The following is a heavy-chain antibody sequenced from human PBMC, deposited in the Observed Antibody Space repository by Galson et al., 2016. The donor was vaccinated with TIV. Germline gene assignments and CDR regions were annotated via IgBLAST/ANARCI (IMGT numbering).Heavy chain of an antibody. CDR2: IKQTGSEK. V-gene: IGHV3-7*01. Sequence: SLRLSCAASGFTFSNYWMSWVRQAPGKGLEWVANIKQTGSEKYYVDSVKGRFTISRDNAKNSLYLQMNSLGAEDTAVYYCARQYYFYSYGMDVWGQGTAGTVSS. CDR3: ARQYYFYSYGMDV. J-gene: IGHJ6*02. CDR1: GFTFSNYW.